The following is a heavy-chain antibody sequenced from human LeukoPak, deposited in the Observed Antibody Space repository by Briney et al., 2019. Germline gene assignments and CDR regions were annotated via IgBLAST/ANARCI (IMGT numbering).Heavy chain of an antibody. V-gene: IGHV1-18*04. CDR1: GYTFTGYY. CDR3: ARYTMVRGVTQDY. Sequence: ASVKVSCKASGYTFTGYYMHWVRQAPGQGLEWMGWISAYNGNTNYAQKLQGRVTMTTDTSTSTAYMELRSLRSDDTAVYYCARYTMVRGVTQDYWGQGTLVTVSS. CDR2: ISAYNGNT. J-gene: IGHJ4*02. D-gene: IGHD3-10*01.